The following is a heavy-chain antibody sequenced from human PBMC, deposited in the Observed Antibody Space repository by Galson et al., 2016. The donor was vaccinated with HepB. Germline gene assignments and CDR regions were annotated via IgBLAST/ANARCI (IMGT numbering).Heavy chain of an antibody. J-gene: IGHJ4*02. Sequence: SLRLSCAVSGFTFRNSAMSWVRQAPGKGLEWISFINYNGATTFYSGSVKGRFTISRDNAKDSLFLQMNSLTFDETAVYFCASESPLGGFTAFWGQGTLVTVSA. D-gene: IGHD3-16*01. CDR3: ASESPLGGFTAF. V-gene: IGHV3-48*03. CDR1: GFTFRNSA. CDR2: INYNGATT.